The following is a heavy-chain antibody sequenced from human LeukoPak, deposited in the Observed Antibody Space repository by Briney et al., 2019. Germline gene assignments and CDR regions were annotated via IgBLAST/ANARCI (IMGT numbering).Heavy chain of an antibody. J-gene: IGHJ5*02. CDR2: INPNSGGT. CDR1: GYTFTSYY. V-gene: IGHV1-2*02. Sequence: ASVKVSCKASGYTFTSYYMHWVRQAPGQGLEWMGWINPNSGGTNYAQKFQGRVTMTRDTSISTAYMELSRLRSDDTAVYYCARDQVILSWFDPWGQGTLVTVSS. CDR3: ARDQVILSWFDP. D-gene: IGHD2/OR15-2a*01.